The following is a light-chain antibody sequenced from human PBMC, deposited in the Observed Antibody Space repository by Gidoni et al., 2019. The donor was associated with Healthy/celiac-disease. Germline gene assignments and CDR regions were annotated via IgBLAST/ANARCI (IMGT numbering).Light chain of an antibody. Sequence: HSALSQPASLSGSPGPSITISCTGTSSDVGSYNLVSWYQQHPGKAPKLMIYEGSKRPSGVSNRFSGSKSGNTASLTISGLQAEHEADYYCCSYAGSSTLYVFGTGTKVTVL. CDR3: CSYAGSSTLYV. J-gene: IGLJ1*01. CDR1: SSDVGSYNL. V-gene: IGLV2-23*01. CDR2: EGS.